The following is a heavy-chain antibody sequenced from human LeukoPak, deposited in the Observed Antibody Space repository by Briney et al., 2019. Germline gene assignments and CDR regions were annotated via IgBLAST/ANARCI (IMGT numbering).Heavy chain of an antibody. V-gene: IGHV3-48*03. D-gene: IGHD3-10*01. Sequence: PGGSLRLSCAASGFTFSSYEMNWVRQAPGKGLEWVTYISSSGSTIYYADSVKGRFTISRDNAKNSLYLQMNSLRAEDTAAYYCAGALMVRGVPYYYGMDVWGQGTTVTVSS. J-gene: IGHJ6*02. CDR2: ISSSGSTI. CDR3: AGALMVRGVPYYYGMDV. CDR1: GFTFSSYE.